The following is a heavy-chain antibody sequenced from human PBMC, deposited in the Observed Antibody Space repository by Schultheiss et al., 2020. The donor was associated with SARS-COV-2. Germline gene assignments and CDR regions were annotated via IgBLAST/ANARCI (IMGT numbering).Heavy chain of an antibody. D-gene: IGHD2-15*01. Sequence: GESLKISCKASGYTFTDYYMHWLRQAPGQGLEWMGWISAYSGNTNYAQKLQGRVTMTTDTSTNTAYMELRSLTSDDTAVYYCARDTLCSGGSCYSPFFDYWGQGTLVTVSS. CDR3: ARDTLCSGGSCYSPFFDY. V-gene: IGHV1-18*04. J-gene: IGHJ4*02. CDR2: ISAYSGNT. CDR1: GYTFTDYY.